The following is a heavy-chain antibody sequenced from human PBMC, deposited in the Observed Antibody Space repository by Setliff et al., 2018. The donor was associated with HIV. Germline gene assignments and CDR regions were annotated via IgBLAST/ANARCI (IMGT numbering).Heavy chain of an antibody. Sequence: ASVKVSCKASGTTFSTYLFTWMRQAPGQRLEWLGWINAGNGNTEYSQNFQGRVTISRDTSASTAYMELSSLRSEDTAVYYCARDSAIVTTIIDHYYGMDVWGQGTTVTVSS. CDR1: GTTFSTYL. D-gene: IGHD5-12*01. CDR2: INAGNGNT. CDR3: ARDSAIVTTIIDHYYGMDV. J-gene: IGHJ6*02. V-gene: IGHV1-3*01.